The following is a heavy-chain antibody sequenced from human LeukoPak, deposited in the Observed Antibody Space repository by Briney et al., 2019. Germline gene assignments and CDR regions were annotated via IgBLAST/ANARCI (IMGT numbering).Heavy chain of an antibody. CDR2: INHSGST. Sequence: PSETLSLTCAVYGGSFSGYYWSWIRQPPGKGLEWIGEINHSGSTNYNPSLKSRVTISVDTSKNQFSLKLSSVTAADTAVYYCARELYSWGQGTLVTVSS. J-gene: IGHJ4*02. V-gene: IGHV4-34*01. CDR3: ARELYS. CDR1: GGSFSGYY. D-gene: IGHD1-26*01.